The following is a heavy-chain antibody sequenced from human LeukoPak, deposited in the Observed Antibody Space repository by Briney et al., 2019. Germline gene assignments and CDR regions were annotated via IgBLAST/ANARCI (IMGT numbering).Heavy chain of an antibody. CDR2: VFSIGDL. CDR3: ARHRGYSNWFDP. V-gene: IGHV4-59*08. J-gene: IGHJ5*02. CDR1: GGSISTHY. D-gene: IGHD3-10*01. Sequence: PSETLSVTCTVSGGSISTHYGSWIRQPPGKGLEWIGYVFSIGDLKYNSSLRSRVTISLAASKSPFSLKLSSVTTADTAVYYCARHRGYSNWFDPWGQGILVTVSS.